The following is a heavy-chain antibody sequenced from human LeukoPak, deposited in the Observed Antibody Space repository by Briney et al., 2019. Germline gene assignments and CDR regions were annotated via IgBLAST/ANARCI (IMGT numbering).Heavy chain of an antibody. CDR2: IYYSGST. J-gene: IGHJ4*02. CDR3: ARTDKQWLVPGPTYYFDY. CDR1: GGSISSYY. Sequence: SETLSLTCTVSGGSISSYYWSWIRQPPGKGLEWIGYIYYSGSTNYNPSLKSQVTISVDTSKNQFSLKLSSVTAADTAVYYCARTDKQWLVPGPTYYFDYWGQGTLVTVSS. V-gene: IGHV4-59*01. D-gene: IGHD6-19*01.